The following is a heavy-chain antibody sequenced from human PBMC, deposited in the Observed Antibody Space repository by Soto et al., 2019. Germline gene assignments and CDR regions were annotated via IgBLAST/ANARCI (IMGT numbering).Heavy chain of an antibody. CDR3: ARDQHYYDSSGYLGGDY. CDR2: INPNSGTT. D-gene: IGHD3-22*01. CDR1: GYTFTVYY. J-gene: IGHJ4*02. V-gene: IGHV1-2*02. Sequence: GASVKVSCKASGYTFTVYYIHLVRQAPGQGLEWMGRINPNSGTTNYAQKFQGRVTMTRDTSISTAYMELSRLRSDDTAVYYCARDQHYYDSSGYLGGDYWGQGTLVTVSS.